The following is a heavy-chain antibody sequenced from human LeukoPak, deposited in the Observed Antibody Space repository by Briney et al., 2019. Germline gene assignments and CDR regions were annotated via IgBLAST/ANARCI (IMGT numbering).Heavy chain of an antibody. CDR1: GFTFSDYA. V-gene: IGHV3-23*01. D-gene: IGHD1-26*01. CDR3: AKGGPVSGNYYFFDY. CDR2: ISISGGGT. Sequence: GGSLRLSCAASGFTFSDYAMSWVRQAPGKGLEWVSSISISGGGTYYAESVKGRFTISRDNSKNTLYLQMNSLRAEDTAVYYCAKGGPVSGNYYFFDYWGQGTLVTVSS. J-gene: IGHJ4*02.